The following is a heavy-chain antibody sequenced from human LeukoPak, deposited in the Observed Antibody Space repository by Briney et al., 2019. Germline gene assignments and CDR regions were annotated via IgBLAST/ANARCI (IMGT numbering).Heavy chain of an antibody. CDR3: ARHSSIAAPVHYMDV. J-gene: IGHJ6*03. D-gene: IGHD6-6*01. Sequence: SETLSLTCTVSGGSISSSSYYWGWIRQPPGKGLEWIGSIYYSGSTYYNPSLKSRVTISVDTSKNQFSLKLSSVTAADTAVYYCARHSSIAAPVHYMDVWGKGTTVTVSS. CDR1: GGSISSSSYY. CDR2: IYYSGST. V-gene: IGHV4-39*01.